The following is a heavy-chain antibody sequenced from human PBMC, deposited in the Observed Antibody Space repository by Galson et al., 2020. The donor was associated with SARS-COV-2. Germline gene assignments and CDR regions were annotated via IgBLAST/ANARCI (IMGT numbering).Heavy chain of an antibody. D-gene: IGHD1-1*01. CDR1: GSTLSSNT. V-gene: IGHV3-48*04. J-gene: IGHJ4*02. CDR3: ARERLEY. Sequence: GGSMRLSCAASGSTLSSNTMNWVRQAPVKGLELVAYIRSSSGTIYYADSVKGRFTISRDNAKNSRYLQVNSLRVEDAAVYYCARERLEYWGQGTLVTGSS. CDR2: IRSSSGTI.